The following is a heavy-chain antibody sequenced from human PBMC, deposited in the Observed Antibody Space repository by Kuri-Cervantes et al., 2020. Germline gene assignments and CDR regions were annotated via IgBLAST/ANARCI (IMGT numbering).Heavy chain of an antibody. D-gene: IGHD3-22*01. Sequence: GESLKISCAASGFTFSSYSMNWVRQAPGKGLEWVAFIRYDGSNKYYADSVKGRFTISRDSSKNTLYLQMNSLRAEDTAVYYCARTYYYESRSYSFPDSYYYHMDVWGTGTTVTVSS. CDR3: ARTYYYESRSYSFPDSYYYHMDV. J-gene: IGHJ6*03. V-gene: IGHV3-30*02. CDR2: IRYDGSNK. CDR1: GFTFSSYS.